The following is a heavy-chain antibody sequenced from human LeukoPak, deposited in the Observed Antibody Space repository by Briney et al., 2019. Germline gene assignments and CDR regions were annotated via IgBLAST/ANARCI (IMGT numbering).Heavy chain of an antibody. CDR1: GFTFSSHA. V-gene: IGHV3-23*01. D-gene: IGHD5/OR15-5a*01. CDR2: ISGSGGST. CDR3: AKSVSTFDY. J-gene: IGHJ4*02. Sequence: PGGSLTLSCAPSGFTFSSHAMSWVRQAPGKGLEWVSAISGSGGSTYYADSVKGRFTISRDNYKNTLYLQMNSLRAEDTAVYYCAKSVSTFDYWGQGTLVTVSS.